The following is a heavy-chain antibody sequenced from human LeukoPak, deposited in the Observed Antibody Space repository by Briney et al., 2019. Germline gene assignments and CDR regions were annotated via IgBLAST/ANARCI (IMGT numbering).Heavy chain of an antibody. J-gene: IGHJ4*02. Sequence: GRSLRLSCAASGFTFSSFALHWVRQAPGKGLEWVAVISYAGNNKYYADSVKGRFTISRDNAKNSLYLQMNSLRADDTAVYYCARENRGFITRPIDYWGQGTLVTVSS. CDR1: GFTFSSFA. V-gene: IGHV3-30*04. CDR3: ARENRGFITRPIDY. CDR2: ISYAGNNK. D-gene: IGHD3-10*01.